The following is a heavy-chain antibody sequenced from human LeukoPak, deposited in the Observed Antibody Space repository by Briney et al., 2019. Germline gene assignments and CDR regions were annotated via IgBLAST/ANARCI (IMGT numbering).Heavy chain of an antibody. Sequence: TGGSPRLSCAASGFIFSDYYMSWIRQAPGKGLEWVSYISNSGDTIYYADSVKGRFTISRDNAKNSLYLQMNSLRAEDTAVYYCASYCSSHSCYGYNYAMDVWGQGTTVTVSS. J-gene: IGHJ6*02. V-gene: IGHV3-11*01. D-gene: IGHD2-2*01. CDR2: ISNSGDTI. CDR3: ASYCSSHSCYGYNYAMDV. CDR1: GFIFSDYY.